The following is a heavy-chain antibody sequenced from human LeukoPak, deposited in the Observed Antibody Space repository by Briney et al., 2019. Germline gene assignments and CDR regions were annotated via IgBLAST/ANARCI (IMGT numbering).Heavy chain of an antibody. V-gene: IGHV3-30*04. CDR2: ISYDGSNK. Sequence: GGSLRLSCAASGFTFSSYAMHWVRQAPGKGLEWVAVISYDGSNKYYADSVKGRFTISRDNSKNTLYLQMNSLRAEDTAVYYCRCHYYYMDVWGKGTTVTISS. CDR1: GFTFSSYA. D-gene: IGHD5-24*01. J-gene: IGHJ6*03. CDR3: RCHYYYMDV.